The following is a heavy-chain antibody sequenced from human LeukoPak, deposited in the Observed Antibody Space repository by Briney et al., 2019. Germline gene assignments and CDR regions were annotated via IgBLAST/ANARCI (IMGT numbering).Heavy chain of an antibody. Sequence: ASVKVSCKASGYTFTSVAIHWVRQAPGQRPEWMGWINAGSGNTIYSQRFQGRLTFTRDTSASTAYMELSSLRSEDTAVYYCARDRAGYCSSRSCSQGGFDFWGQGTMVTVSA. V-gene: IGHV1-3*01. J-gene: IGHJ3*01. CDR3: ARDRAGYCSSRSCSQGGFDF. CDR2: INAGSGNT. CDR1: GYTFTSVA. D-gene: IGHD2-2*01.